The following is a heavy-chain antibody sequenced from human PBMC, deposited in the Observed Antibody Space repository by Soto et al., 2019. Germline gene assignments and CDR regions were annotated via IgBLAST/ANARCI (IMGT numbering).Heavy chain of an antibody. CDR3: AHTTNYYDSSGYSHYFDY. CDR2: IYWDDDK. J-gene: IGHJ4*02. D-gene: IGHD3-22*01. CDR1: GFSLSTSGVG. V-gene: IGHV2-5*02. Sequence: QITLKESGPPLVKPTQTLTLTCTFSGFSLSTSGVGVGWIRQPPGKALEWLALIYWDDDKRYSPSLKSRLTITKDTSKNQVVLTMTNMDPVDTATYYCAHTTNYYDSSGYSHYFDYWGQGTLVTVSS.